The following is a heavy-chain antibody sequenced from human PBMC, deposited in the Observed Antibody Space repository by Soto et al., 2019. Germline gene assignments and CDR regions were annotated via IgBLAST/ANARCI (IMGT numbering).Heavy chain of an antibody. CDR3: ASLAGHTIFGGKLPVKRPPKPDY. CDR1: GGSISSSSYY. V-gene: IGHV4-39*01. CDR2: IYYSGST. D-gene: IGHD3-3*01. J-gene: IGHJ4*02. Sequence: QLQLQESGPGLVKPSETLSLTCTVSGGSISSSSYYWGWIRQPPGKGLEWIGSIYYSGSTYYNPSLKSRVTISVDTSKNQFSLKLSSVTAADTAVYYCASLAGHTIFGGKLPVKRPPKPDYWGQGTLVTVSS.